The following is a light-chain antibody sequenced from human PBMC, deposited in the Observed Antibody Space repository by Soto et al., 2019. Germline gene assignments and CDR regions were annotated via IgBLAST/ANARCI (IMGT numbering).Light chain of an antibody. CDR2: GAS. V-gene: IGKV3-20*01. Sequence: EIVLTQSPGTLSLSPGERATLSCRASQSVSSSYLAWYQQKPGQAPRQLSYGASSRATGIPDRFSGSGSGTYFTLTITRLEPEDFAVYYCQHYRTSFGGGTRVAIK. CDR3: QHYRTS. J-gene: IGKJ4*01. CDR1: QSVSSSY.